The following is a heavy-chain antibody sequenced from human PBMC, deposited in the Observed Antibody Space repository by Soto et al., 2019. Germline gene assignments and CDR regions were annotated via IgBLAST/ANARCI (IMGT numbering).Heavy chain of an antibody. CDR1: GYTFTSYY. CDR2: INPSGGGT. V-gene: IGHV1-2*04. J-gene: IGHJ4*02. Sequence: ASVKVSCKASGYTFTSYYMHWVRQAPGQGLEWMGWINPSGGGTSYAQKFQGWVTMTRDTSTSTAYMELSRLRSDDTAVYYCARDSEGYSGLSFDYWGQGTLVTVSS. CDR3: ARDSEGYSGLSFDY. D-gene: IGHD5-12*01.